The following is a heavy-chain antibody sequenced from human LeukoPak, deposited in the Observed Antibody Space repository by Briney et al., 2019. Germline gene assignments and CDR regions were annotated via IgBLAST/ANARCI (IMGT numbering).Heavy chain of an antibody. J-gene: IGHJ4*02. CDR3: ARDTFVLRYFDWLRALDY. CDR1: GDSISSSHW. CDR2: IYHSGNT. D-gene: IGHD3-9*01. V-gene: IGHV4-4*02. Sequence: PSETLSLTCAVSGDSISSSHWWSWVRQSPGKGLEWIGEIYHSGNTNYNPSLKSRVALSLDKSSNQFSLRLTSVTAADTAVYYCARDTFVLRYFDWLRALDYWGQGTLVTVSS.